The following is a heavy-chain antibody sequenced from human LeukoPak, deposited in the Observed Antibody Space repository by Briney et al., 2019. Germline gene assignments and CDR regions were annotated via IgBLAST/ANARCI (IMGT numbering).Heavy chain of an antibody. Sequence: PGGPLRLSCAASGFTFSSYGMHWVRQAPGKGLEWVAVIWYDGSNKYYADSVKGRFTISRDNSKNTLYLQMNSLRAEDTAVYYCARGPPGWFGELLLFLAFDIWGQGTMVTVSS. V-gene: IGHV3-33*08. CDR3: ARGPPGWFGELLLFLAFDI. J-gene: IGHJ3*02. CDR2: IWYDGSNK. D-gene: IGHD3-10*01. CDR1: GFTFSSYG.